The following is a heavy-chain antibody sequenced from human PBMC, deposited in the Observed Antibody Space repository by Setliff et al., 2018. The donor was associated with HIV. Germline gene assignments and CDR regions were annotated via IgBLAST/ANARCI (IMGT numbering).Heavy chain of an antibody. CDR3: ARVPHRVVGTTTLLYHFDY. J-gene: IGHJ4*02. CDR2: IYNSGTT. D-gene: IGHD1-26*01. CDR1: GVSISSHY. Sequence: SETLSLTCTVSGVSISSHYWSWIRQPPGKGLEWIGYIYNSGTTYYNPSLKSRVTISVDTTTTQVSLQVNSVTAVDTAVYYCARVPHRVVGTTTLLYHFDYWGLGTLVTVSS. V-gene: IGHV4-59*08.